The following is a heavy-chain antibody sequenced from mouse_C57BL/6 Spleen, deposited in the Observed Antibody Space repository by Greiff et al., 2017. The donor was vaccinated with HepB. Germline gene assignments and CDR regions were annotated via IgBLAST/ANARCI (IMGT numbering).Heavy chain of an antibody. J-gene: IGHJ3*01. Sequence: QVQLQQSGAELVKPGASVKISCKASGYAFSSYWMNWVKQRPGKGLEWIGQIYPGDGDTNYNGKFKGKATLTADKSSSTAYMQLSSLTSEASAVYFCARGGKLGSSGYQAWFAYGGQGTLVTVSA. CDR2: IYPGDGDT. V-gene: IGHV1-80*01. CDR1: GYAFSSYW. D-gene: IGHD3-2*02. CDR3: ARGGKLGSSGYQAWFAY.